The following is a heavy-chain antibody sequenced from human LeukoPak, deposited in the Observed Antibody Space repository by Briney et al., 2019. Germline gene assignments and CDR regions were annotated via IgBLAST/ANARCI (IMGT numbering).Heavy chain of an antibody. CDR2: ISWDGGST. Sequence: GGSLRLSCAASGFTFDDYTMHWVRHAPGKGLEWVSLISWDGGSTYYADSVKGRFTISRDNSKNSLYLQMNSLRTEDTALYYCAKDLLRGYSYGYFDYWGQGTLVTVSS. V-gene: IGHV3-43*01. CDR3: AKDLLRGYSYGYFDY. D-gene: IGHD5-18*01. J-gene: IGHJ4*02. CDR1: GFTFDDYT.